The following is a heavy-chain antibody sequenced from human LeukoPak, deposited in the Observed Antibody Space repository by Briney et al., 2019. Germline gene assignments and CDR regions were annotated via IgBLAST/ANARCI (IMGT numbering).Heavy chain of an antibody. D-gene: IGHD1-1*01. CDR3: VRVKGTYFDF. J-gene: IGHJ4*02. CDR1: GFPFSSYS. Sequence: GGSLRLSCAVSGFPFSSYSMNWVRQAAGKGLEWVSYISASGSNIYYLDAVKGRFIVSRDNAMNSLFLQMNRPRAEDTAIYYCVRVKGTYFDFWGQGTLVTVSS. CDR2: ISASGSNI. V-gene: IGHV3-48*01.